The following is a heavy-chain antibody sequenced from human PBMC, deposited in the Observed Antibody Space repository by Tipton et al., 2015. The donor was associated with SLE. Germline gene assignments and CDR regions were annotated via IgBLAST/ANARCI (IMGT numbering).Heavy chain of an antibody. CDR1: GGSISSSNW. Sequence: TLSLTCAVSGGSISSSNWWSWVRQPPGKGLEWIGEIYHSGSTNYNPSLKSRVTISVDKSKNQFSLKLSSVTAADSAVYYCARGLNYYDSSGYYPFYYMDVWGKGTTVTVSS. CDR3: ARGLNYYDSSGYYPFYYMDV. J-gene: IGHJ6*03. D-gene: IGHD3-22*01. V-gene: IGHV4-4*02. CDR2: IYHSGST.